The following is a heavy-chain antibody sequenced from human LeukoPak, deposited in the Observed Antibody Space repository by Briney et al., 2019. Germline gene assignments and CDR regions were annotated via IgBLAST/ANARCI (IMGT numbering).Heavy chain of an antibody. J-gene: IGHJ6*03. CDR2: MNPNSGNT. CDR3: ARGVRGIAAAGTGYYYYMDV. CDR1: GYTFTSYD. D-gene: IGHD6-13*01. V-gene: IGHV1-8*03. Sequence: ASVKVSCKASGYTFTSYDINWVRQATGQGLEWMGWMNPNSGNTGYAQKFQGRVTITRNTSISTAYMELSSLRSEDTAVYYCARGVRGIAAAGTGYYYYMDVWGKGTTVTVSS.